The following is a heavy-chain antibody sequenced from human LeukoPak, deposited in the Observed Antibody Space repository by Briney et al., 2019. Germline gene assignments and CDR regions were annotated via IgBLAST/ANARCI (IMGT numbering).Heavy chain of an antibody. CDR3: AGAYYPAAFDI. Sequence: SETLSLTCSVSDDSITMYYWSWIRQPAGKGLEWIGRIYTSGSTDYNPSLKSRVTISVDTSKNQFSLKLSSVTAADTAVYYCAGAYYPAAFDIWGQGTMVTVSS. V-gene: IGHV4-4*07. D-gene: IGHD1-26*01. CDR2: IYTSGST. CDR1: DDSITMYY. J-gene: IGHJ3*02.